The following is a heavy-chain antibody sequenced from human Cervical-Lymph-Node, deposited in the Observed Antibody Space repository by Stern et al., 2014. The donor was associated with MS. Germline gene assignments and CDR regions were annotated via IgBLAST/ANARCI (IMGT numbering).Heavy chain of an antibody. CDR3: ARGFDP. CDR1: GFTFNTYS. V-gene: IGHV3-48*01. CDR2: ISTDGFTK. J-gene: IGHJ5*02. Sequence: QLVQSGGGLVRPGGSLRLSCAASGFTFNTYSMNWFRQAPGKGLEWVSYISTDGFTKEYADSVKGRFTVSRDNARNSLYLHIDSLRAQDTAVYYCARGFDPWGRGTLVTVSS.